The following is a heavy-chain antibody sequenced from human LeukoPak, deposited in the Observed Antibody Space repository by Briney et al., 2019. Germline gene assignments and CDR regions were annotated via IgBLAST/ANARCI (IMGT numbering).Heavy chain of an antibody. J-gene: IGHJ4*02. CDR2: IIPIFATA. V-gene: IGHV1-69*13. Sequence: SVKVSCKASGGTFSNYAISWVRQAPGKGLEWMGGIIPIFATANYAQKFQGRVTIAADESTSTAYMELSSLRSEDTAVYYCARVPAPYSSGWLDYWGQGTLVTVSS. CDR1: GGTFSNYA. D-gene: IGHD6-19*01. CDR3: ARVPAPYSSGWLDY.